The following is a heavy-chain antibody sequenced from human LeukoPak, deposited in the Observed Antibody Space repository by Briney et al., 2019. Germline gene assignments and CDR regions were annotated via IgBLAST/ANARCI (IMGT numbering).Heavy chain of an antibody. J-gene: IGHJ4*02. CDR2: IKSKTDGGTT. Sequence: GGSLRLSCAASGFTFSNAWMSWVRQAPGKGLEWVGRIKSKTDGGTTDYAAPVKGRFTIPRDDSKNTLYLQMNSLRAEDTAVYYCARDGYYYDSSGYYYWLDYWGQGTLVTVSS. CDR1: GFTFSNAW. D-gene: IGHD3-22*01. V-gene: IGHV3-15*01. CDR3: ARDGYYYDSSGYYYWLDY.